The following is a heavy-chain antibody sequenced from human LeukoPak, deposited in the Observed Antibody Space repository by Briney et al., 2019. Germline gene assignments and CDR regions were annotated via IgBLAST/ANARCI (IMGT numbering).Heavy chain of an antibody. J-gene: IGHJ4*02. D-gene: IGHD3-22*01. Sequence: GGSLRLSCAASGFTFSSYSMNWVRQAPGKGLEWVSSISSSSSYIYYADSVKGRFTISRDNAKNSLYLQMNSLRAEDTAVYYCARAQITMIVPNWGQGTLVTVSS. CDR2: ISSSSSYI. CDR3: ARAQITMIVPN. V-gene: IGHV3-21*01. CDR1: GFTFSSYS.